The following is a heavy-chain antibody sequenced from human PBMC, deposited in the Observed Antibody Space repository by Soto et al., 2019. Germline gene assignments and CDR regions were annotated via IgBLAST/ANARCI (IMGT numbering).Heavy chain of an antibody. D-gene: IGHD6-6*01. CDR2: IWDDGSNK. J-gene: IGHJ3*02. CDR1: GFPFTTCG. V-gene: IGHV3-33*08. CDR3: ARDREAAHNAFDS. Sequence: GGSLGLCCLDSGFPFTTCGMPWIRQAPGKGLEWVAVIWDDGSNKYYAGSVKGRFTISRDNSKNTLYLQMNTLRTEDTAVYYCARDREAAHNAFDSWGQGTMVTVSS.